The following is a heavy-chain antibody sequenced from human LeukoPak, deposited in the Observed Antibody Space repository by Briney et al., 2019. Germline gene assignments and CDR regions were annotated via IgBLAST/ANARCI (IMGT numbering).Heavy chain of an antibody. CDR3: ARDGILNWFDP. CDR2: IYYSGST. J-gene: IGHJ5*02. CDR1: GDSISCGDYY. D-gene: IGHD1-26*01. V-gene: IGHV4-30-4*01. Sequence: SETLSLTCTVSGDSISCGDYYWRWIRQPPGKGLEWIGYIYYSGSTYYNPSLKSRVTISVDTSKNQFSLKLSSVTAADTAVYYCARDGILNWFDPWGQGTLVTVSS.